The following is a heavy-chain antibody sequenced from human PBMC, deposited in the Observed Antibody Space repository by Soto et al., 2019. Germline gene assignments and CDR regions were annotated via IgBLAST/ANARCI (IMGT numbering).Heavy chain of an antibody. V-gene: IGHV4-30-2*01. J-gene: IGHJ4*02. CDR1: GVSISSGGYS. Sequence: PSETLSLTCAVSGVSISSGGYSCNWIRQPPGKGLEWIGYIYHSGSTYYNPSLKSRVTISVDRSKNQFSLKLSSVTAADTAVYYCARGMTTVTTFDYWGQGTLVTVSS. CDR2: IYHSGST. CDR3: ARGMTTVTTFDY. D-gene: IGHD4-17*01.